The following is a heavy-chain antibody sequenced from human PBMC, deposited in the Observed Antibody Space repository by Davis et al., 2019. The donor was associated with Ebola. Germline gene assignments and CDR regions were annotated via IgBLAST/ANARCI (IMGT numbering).Heavy chain of an antibody. J-gene: IGHJ5*02. CDR2: ISSSGSTI. V-gene: IGHV3-11*01. D-gene: IGHD3-3*01. CDR3: ARDAGQYYDFWSGYSIGGWFDP. Sequence: GESLKISCAASGFTFSDYYMSWIRQAPGKGLEWVSYISSSGSTIYYADSVKGRFTISRDNAKNSLYLQMNSLRAEDTAVYYCARDAGQYYDFWSGYSIGGWFDPWGQGTLVTVSS. CDR1: GFTFSDYY.